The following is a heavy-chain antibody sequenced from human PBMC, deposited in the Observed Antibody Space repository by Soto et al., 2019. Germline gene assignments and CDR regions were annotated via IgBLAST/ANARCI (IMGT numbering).Heavy chain of an antibody. J-gene: IGHJ6*02. CDR3: ANPLESGWYYYYGMDV. CDR2: ISGSGGST. CDR1: GFTFSSYA. V-gene: IGHV3-23*01. Sequence: GGSLRLSCAASGFTFSSYAMSWVRQAPGKGLEWVSAISGSGGSTYYADSVKGRFTISRDNSKNTLYLQMNSLRAEDTAVYYCANPLESGWYYYYGMDVWGQGTTVTVSS. D-gene: IGHD6-19*01.